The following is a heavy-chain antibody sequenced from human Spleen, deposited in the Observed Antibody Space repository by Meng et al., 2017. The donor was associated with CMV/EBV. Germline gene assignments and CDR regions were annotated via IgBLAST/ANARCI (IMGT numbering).Heavy chain of an antibody. CDR2: ISSSSSYI. V-gene: IGHV3-21*01. Sequence: GESLKISCAASGFTFSSYSMNWVRQAPGKGLEWVSSISSSSSYIYYADSVKGRFTISRDTSKTTLYLQMNSLITEDTAVYYCAKERDIDYWGQGTLVTV. CDR3: AKERDIDY. J-gene: IGHJ4*02. CDR1: GFTFSSYS.